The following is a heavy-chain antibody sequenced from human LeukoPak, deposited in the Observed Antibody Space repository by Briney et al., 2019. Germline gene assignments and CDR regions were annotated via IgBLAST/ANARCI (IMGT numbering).Heavy chain of an antibody. CDR2: FDPEDVET. CDR3: ATDFYRGRQFDY. V-gene: IGHV1-24*01. CDR1: GNTFTDLS. D-gene: IGHD2/OR15-2a*01. Sequence: GASVKVSCKVSGNTFTDLSMNWVRRAPGKGLKGMGGFDPEDVETIYAQKFQGRVTMTEDTSTATAYMELSSLRPDDTAVYYCATDFYRGRQFDYWGQGTLVTVSS. J-gene: IGHJ4*02.